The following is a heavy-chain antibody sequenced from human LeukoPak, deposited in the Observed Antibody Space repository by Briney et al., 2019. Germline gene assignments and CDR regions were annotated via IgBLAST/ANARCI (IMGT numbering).Heavy chain of an antibody. CDR1: GGSSSFYY. CDR2: INHSGSS. J-gene: IGHJ4*02. CDR3: ARRSQDFDF. Sequence: SETLSLTCAVHGGSSSFYYWSWIRQTPGKGLEWIGEINHSGSSNYNPSLKSRVTISVDTSKNQFSLKLNSVTAADTAVYYCARRSQDFDFWGQGILVTVSA. V-gene: IGHV4-34*01.